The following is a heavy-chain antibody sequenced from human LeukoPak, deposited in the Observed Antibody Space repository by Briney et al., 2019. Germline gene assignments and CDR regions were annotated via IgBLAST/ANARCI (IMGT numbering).Heavy chain of an antibody. D-gene: IGHD3-10*01. J-gene: IGHJ4*02. V-gene: IGHV3-73*01. CDR1: GFTFSGSA. Sequence: GGSLRLSCAASGFTFSGSAMHWVRQASGKGLEWVGRIRSKTNSYATAYAASVKGRFTISRDDSKNTAYLQMNSLKTEDTAVYYCTVNLYYYGSGSYYFDDYWGQGTLVTVSS. CDR2: IRSKTNSYAT. CDR3: TVNLYYYGSGSYYFDDY.